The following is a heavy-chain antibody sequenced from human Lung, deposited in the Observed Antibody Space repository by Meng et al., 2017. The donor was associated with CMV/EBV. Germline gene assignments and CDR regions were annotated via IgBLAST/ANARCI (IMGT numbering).Heavy chain of an antibody. J-gene: IGHJ4*02. CDR2: INHSGST. CDR3: AENSYGYVG. CDR1: GGSFSGYY. D-gene: IGHD5-18*01. Sequence: SXTLSLTCAVYGGSFSGYYWSWIRQPPGKGLEWIGEINHSGSTNYNPSLTSRVSISVDTSKNQFSMKLNSVTAADAAVYDCAENSYGYVGWGQGTLVTVSS. V-gene: IGHV4-34*01.